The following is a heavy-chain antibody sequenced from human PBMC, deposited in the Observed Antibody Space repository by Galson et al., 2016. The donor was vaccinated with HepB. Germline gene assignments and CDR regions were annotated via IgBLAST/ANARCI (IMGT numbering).Heavy chain of an antibody. D-gene: IGHD2-8*02. J-gene: IGHJ5*02. Sequence: SLRLSCAASGFPFSSYDMHWVRESTRKGLEWVSGIGTAGDTFYAGSVKGRFNISRENAENSLYLQMNSLRVGDTAVYYCARGGLGYCTGGGCTPFDPWGQGTLVTVSS. CDR1: GFPFSSYD. CDR3: ARGGLGYCTGGGCTPFDP. V-gene: IGHV3-13*01. CDR2: IGTAGDT.